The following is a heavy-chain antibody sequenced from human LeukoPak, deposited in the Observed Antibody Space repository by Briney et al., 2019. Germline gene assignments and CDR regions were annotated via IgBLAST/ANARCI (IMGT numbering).Heavy chain of an antibody. D-gene: IGHD2-21*02. J-gene: IGHJ4*02. CDR2: ISYDGSNK. Sequence: PGGSLRLSCAASGFTFRSYGMHWVRQAPGKGLGWVAVISYDGSNKYYADSVKGRFTISRDNSKNTLYLQMNSLRAEDTAVYYCAKDYCGGDCYPDYWGQGTLVTVSS. V-gene: IGHV3-30*18. CDR3: AKDYCGGDCYPDY. CDR1: GFTFRSYG.